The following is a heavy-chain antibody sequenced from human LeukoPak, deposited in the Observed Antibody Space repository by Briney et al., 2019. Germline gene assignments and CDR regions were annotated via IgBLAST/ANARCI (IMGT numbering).Heavy chain of an antibody. CDR1: GGSISSYY. CDR2: IYYSGST. V-gene: IGHV4-59*01. Sequence: PSETLSLTCTVSGGSISSYYWSWIRQPPGKGLEWIGYIYYSGSTNYNPSLKSRVTISVDTSKNQFSLKLSSVTAADTAVYYCARDRIAAAGKGANWFDPWGQGTLVTVSS. D-gene: IGHD6-13*01. CDR3: ARDRIAAAGKGANWFDP. J-gene: IGHJ5*02.